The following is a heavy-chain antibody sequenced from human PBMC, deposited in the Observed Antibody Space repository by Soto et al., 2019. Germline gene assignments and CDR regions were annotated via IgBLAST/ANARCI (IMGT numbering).Heavy chain of an antibody. CDR2: ISFSGST. V-gene: IGHV4-59*01. Sequence: QVQLQESGPGLVKPSETLSLTCTVSGVSISGYYWSWIRQSPGRGLEWIGYISFSGSTNYNPSLKRRVTISLDTSKHQFPLKLSSVTAADTAMYYCARGRGNGLPGAFDVWGPGATVTVSS. CDR3: ARGRGNGLPGAFDV. D-gene: IGHD2-15*01. J-gene: IGHJ3*01. CDR1: GVSISGYY.